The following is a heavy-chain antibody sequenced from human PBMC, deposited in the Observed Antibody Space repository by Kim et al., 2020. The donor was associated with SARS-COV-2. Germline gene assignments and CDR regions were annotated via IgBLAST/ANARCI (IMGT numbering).Heavy chain of an antibody. CDR1: GFTFSSYT. V-gene: IGHV3-23*01. D-gene: IGHD3-10*01. CDR2: LSGSGTTT. CDR3: AKSRTNTGSYCSDD. J-gene: IGHJ4*02. Sequence: GGSLRLSCAASGFTFSSYTMNWVRQAPGKGLEWVSDLSGSGTTTYHADSVKGRFTISRDNSKNTLYLQMNSLRAEDTAIYYCAKSRTNTGSYCSDDWGQG.